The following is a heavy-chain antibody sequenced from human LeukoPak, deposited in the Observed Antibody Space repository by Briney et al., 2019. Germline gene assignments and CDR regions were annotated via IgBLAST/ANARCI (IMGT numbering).Heavy chain of an antibody. D-gene: IGHD5-24*01. J-gene: IGHJ4*02. CDR3: ARQHLNGYNYFDY. Sequence: GESLKISCKGSGYSFTMYWIGWVRQMPGKGLEWMGVIYPGDSDTRYSPSFQGQVTITAERSISTAYRQWRSLKASDTAMYYCARQHLNGYNYFDYWGQGTLVTVSS. V-gene: IGHV5-51*01. CDR2: IYPGDSDT. CDR1: GYSFTMYW.